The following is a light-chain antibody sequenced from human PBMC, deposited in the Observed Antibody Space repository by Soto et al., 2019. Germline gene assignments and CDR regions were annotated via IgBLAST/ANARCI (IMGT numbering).Light chain of an antibody. J-gene: IGKJ1*01. CDR1: QTIRTS. Sequence: DIQMTQSPSSLSASVGDRVILTCRASQTIRTSLNWYQQKPGKAPKLLIYAASTLHSGVPSRFSGSGSGTDFTLSISNLQPEDFATYFCQLTYATPPTFGQGTNVEI. CDR3: QLTYATPPT. CDR2: AAS. V-gene: IGKV1-39*01.